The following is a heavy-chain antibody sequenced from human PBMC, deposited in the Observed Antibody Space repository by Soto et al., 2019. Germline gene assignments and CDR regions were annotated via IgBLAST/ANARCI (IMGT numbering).Heavy chain of an antibody. Sequence: PSETLSLTCTVSGGSISSYYWSWIRQPPGKGLEWIGYIYYSGSTNYNPSLKSRVTISVDTSKNQFSLKLSSVTAADTAVYYCARDSGYDSSGYPCSYYGMDVWGQGTTVIVAS. D-gene: IGHD3-22*01. V-gene: IGHV4-59*01. CDR2: IYYSGST. CDR1: GGSISSYY. J-gene: IGHJ6*02. CDR3: ARDSGYDSSGYPCSYYGMDV.